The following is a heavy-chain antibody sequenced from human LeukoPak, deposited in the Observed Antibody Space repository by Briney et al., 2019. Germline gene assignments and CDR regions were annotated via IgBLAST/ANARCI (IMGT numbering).Heavy chain of an antibody. Sequence: PSETLSLTCTVSGGSVSSGNYYWSWIRQPPGKGLEWIGYIYYSGDTNYNPSLKGRVTISVDTSDNQVPLKLSSVTAADTAVYYCARDPSGYFNYWGQGTLVTVSS. V-gene: IGHV4-61*01. J-gene: IGHJ4*02. CDR3: ARDPSGYFNY. D-gene: IGHD3-22*01. CDR1: GGSVSSGNYY. CDR2: IYYSGDT.